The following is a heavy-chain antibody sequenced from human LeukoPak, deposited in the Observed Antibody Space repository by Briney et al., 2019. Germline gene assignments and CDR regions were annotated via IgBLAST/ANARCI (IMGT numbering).Heavy chain of an antibody. CDR3: ARSGPGVGGDAFDI. CDR2: ISAYNANT. D-gene: IGHD2-15*01. V-gene: IGHV1-18*01. Sequence: GASVKVSCKASGYTFTSYGISWVRQAPGQGLEWMGWISAYNANTNYAQNLQGRVTMTTDTSTSTAYMELRSLRSDDTAVYYCARSGPGVGGDAFDIWGQGTMVTVSS. J-gene: IGHJ3*02. CDR1: GYTFTSYG.